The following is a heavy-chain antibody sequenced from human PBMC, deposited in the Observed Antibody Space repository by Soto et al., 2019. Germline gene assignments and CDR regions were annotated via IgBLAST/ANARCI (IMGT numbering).Heavy chain of an antibody. CDR1: GFTFSSYA. V-gene: IGHV3-23*01. J-gene: IGHJ4*02. CDR3: TKSRSAMVYYFDF. D-gene: IGHD1-20*01. CDR2: ISATGAKT. Sequence: GGSLRLSCAASGFTFSSYAMNWVRQAPGKGLEWVSGISATGAKTYSADSVKGRFTTSRDNSKDTVYLEMNNLRAEDTAVYYCTKSRSAMVYYFDFWGLGALVTVLL.